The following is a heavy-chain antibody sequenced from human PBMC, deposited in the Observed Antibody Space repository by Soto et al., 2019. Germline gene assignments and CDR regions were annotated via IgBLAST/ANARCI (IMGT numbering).Heavy chain of an antibody. J-gene: IGHJ6*02. Sequence: PSETLSLTCTVSGGSISSYYWGWIRQVPGRGLECIAYIFYTGTTYYNPSLKSRVTISLDPPKNQFSLKLNSVTAADTAVYYCASSSLYGMDVWGQGTTVT. CDR3: ASSSLYGMDV. CDR1: GGSISSYY. CDR2: IFYTGTT. V-gene: IGHV4-59*01.